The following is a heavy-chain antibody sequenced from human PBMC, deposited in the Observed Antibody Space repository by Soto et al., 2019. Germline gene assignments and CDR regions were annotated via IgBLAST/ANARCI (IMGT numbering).Heavy chain of an antibody. CDR3: ARDRTGTTEFLDY. Sequence: QVQLVESGGGVVQPGRSLRLSCAASGFTFSSYGMHWVRQAPGKGLEWVAVVWYDGSNKYYADSVKGRFTISRDNPKNTLYLQMNSLRAEYTAVYYCARDRTGTTEFLDYWGQGTLVTVSS. CDR2: VWYDGSNK. V-gene: IGHV3-33*01. J-gene: IGHJ4*02. D-gene: IGHD1-7*01. CDR1: GFTFSSYG.